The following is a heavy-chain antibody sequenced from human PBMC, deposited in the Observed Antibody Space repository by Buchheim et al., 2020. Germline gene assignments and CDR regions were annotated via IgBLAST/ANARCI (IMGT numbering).Heavy chain of an antibody. D-gene: IGHD3-9*01. CDR2: INHSGST. CDR1: GGSFSGYY. Sequence: QVQLQQWGAGLLKPSETLSLTCAVYGGSFSGYYWSWIRQPPGKGLEWIGEINHSGSTNYNPSLKSRVTISVETSKNQFSLKLSSVTAADTAVYYCARRKLRYFDWSTFYGMDVWGQGTT. J-gene: IGHJ6*02. V-gene: IGHV4-34*01. CDR3: ARRKLRYFDWSTFYGMDV.